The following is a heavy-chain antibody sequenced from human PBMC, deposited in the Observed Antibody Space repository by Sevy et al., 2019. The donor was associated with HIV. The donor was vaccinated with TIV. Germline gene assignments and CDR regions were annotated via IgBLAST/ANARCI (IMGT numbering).Heavy chain of an antibody. CDR3: ARVRAGDTPNALDY. CDR2: ISTTNSASL. J-gene: IGHJ4*02. V-gene: IGHV3-48*02. Sequence: GGSLILSCAASGFTLTHFSRYWVRQAPGKGLEWVSCISTTNSASLYYGDSVKVRFTISRNTAKSSVFLQMNSLRDDDKAVYYCARVRAGDTPNALDYWGQGPLVTVSS. CDR1: GFTLTHFS. D-gene: IGHD1-26*01.